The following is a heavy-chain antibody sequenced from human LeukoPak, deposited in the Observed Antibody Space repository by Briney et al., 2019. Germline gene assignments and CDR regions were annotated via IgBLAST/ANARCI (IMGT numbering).Heavy chain of an antibody. V-gene: IGHV3-53*01. CDR1: GFSVSSNY. CDR3: ARDWNRVFMDV. Sequence: GGSLRLSCAASGFSVSSNYMSWVRQAPGKGLEWVSLIYSGGSTNYADSVKGRFTISRDNAKNSLYLQMNSLRAEDTAVYYCARDWNRVFMDVWGKGTTVTVSS. J-gene: IGHJ6*03. CDR2: IYSGGST. D-gene: IGHD1/OR15-1a*01.